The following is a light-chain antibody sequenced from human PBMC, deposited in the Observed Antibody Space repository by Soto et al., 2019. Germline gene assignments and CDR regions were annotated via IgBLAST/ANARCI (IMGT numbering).Light chain of an antibody. J-gene: IGLJ2*01. CDR1: SGHSSYA. V-gene: IGLV4-69*01. CDR3: QTWGTAIRV. Sequence: QTVVTQSPSASASLGASVKLTCTLSSGHSSYAIAWHQQQPQKGPRYLMKLNGDGSHSKGDGVPDRFSGSSSGAERYLTISSLQSEDEADYYCQTWGTAIRVFGGGTQLTVL. CDR2: LNGDGSH.